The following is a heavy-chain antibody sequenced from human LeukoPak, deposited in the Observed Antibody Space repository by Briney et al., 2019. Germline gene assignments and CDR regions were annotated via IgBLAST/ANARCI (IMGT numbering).Heavy chain of an antibody. CDR1: GFTFSSYS. J-gene: IGHJ6*02. D-gene: IGHD3-10*01. Sequence: PGGSLRLSCAASGFTFSSYSMNWVRQAPGKGLEWVSSISGSSSYIYYADSVKGRFTISRDNAKNSLYLQMNSLRAEDTAVYYCARDGWGIHNYYYGMDVWGQGTTVTVSS. CDR3: ARDGWGIHNYYYGMDV. V-gene: IGHV3-21*01. CDR2: ISGSSSYI.